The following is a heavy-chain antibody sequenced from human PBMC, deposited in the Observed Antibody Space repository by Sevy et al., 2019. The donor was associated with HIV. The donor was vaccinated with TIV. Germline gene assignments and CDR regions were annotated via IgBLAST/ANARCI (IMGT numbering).Heavy chain of an antibody. CDR3: ARDFVVGATKGDY. J-gene: IGHJ4*02. Sequence: DSVKVSCKASGYTFTGYYMHWVRQAPGQGLEWMGWINPNSGGTNYAQKFQGRVTMTRDTSISTAYMELSRLRSDDTAVYYCARDFVVGATKGDYWGQGTLVTVSS. CDR1: GYTFTGYY. CDR2: INPNSGGT. D-gene: IGHD1-26*01. V-gene: IGHV1-2*02.